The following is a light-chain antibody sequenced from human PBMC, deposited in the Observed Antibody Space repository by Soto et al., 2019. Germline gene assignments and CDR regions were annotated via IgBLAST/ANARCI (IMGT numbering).Light chain of an antibody. J-gene: IGLJ1*01. CDR2: EVS. CDR3: SSYTSSTNYV. V-gene: IGLV2-14*01. Sequence: QSALTQPASVSGSPGQSLTISCTETSIDIAPYNYVSWYQQHPGKAPKLIIYEVSYRPSGISNRFSGSKSGNTASLTISGLQAEDEADYYCSSYTSSTNYVFGTGTKLTVL. CDR1: SIDIAPYNY.